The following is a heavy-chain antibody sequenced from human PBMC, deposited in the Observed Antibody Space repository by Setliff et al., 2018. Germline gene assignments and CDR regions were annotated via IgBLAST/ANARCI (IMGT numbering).Heavy chain of an antibody. CDR3: ARDKFGDPYWYFDL. CDR1: GYTFTSYA. J-gene: IGHJ2*01. CDR2: INTNTGNP. V-gene: IGHV7-4-1*02. Sequence: GASVKVSCKASGYTFTSYAMNWVRQAPGQGLEWMGWINTNTGNPTYAQDFTGRFVFSLDTSVTTTYLQITGLKTEDTAVYYCARDKFGDPYWYFDLWGPGTLVTVSS. D-gene: IGHD3-16*01.